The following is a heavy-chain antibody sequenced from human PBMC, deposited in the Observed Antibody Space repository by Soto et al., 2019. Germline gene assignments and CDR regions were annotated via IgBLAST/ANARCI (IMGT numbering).Heavy chain of an antibody. Sequence: ASVKVSCKASGYTFTSYGISWVRQAPGQGLEWMGWISAYNGNTNYAQKLQGRVTMTTDTSTSTAYMELRSLRSDDTAVFYCARDRVYYFLSGYSFRYYYYGMDVGGQGTTVTFSS. CDR3: ARDRVYYFLSGYSFRYYYYGMDV. CDR1: GYTFTSYG. J-gene: IGHJ6*02. V-gene: IGHV1-18*01. D-gene: IGHD3-3*01. CDR2: ISAYNGNT.